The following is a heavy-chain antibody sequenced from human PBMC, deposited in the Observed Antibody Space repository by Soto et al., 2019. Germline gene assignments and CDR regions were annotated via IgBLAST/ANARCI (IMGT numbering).Heavy chain of an antibody. CDR3: ASLLLRRGYFDY. V-gene: IGHV3-53*01. CDR2: IYSGGST. D-gene: IGHD3-22*01. J-gene: IGHJ4*02. CDR1: GVTVSRNY. Sequence: GGCLILSCATSGVTVSRNYMSWVRQAPGKGLEWVSVIYSGGSTYYADSVKGRFTISRDNSKNTLYLQMNSLRAEDTAVYYCASLLLRRGYFDYWGQGTLVTVSS.